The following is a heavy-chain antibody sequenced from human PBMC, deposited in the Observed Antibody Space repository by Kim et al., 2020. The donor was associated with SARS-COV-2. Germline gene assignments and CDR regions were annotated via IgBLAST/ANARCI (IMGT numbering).Heavy chain of an antibody. CDR3: ARGRVGQWLATFDP. Sequence: SETLSLTCAVYGGSFSGYYWSWIRQPPGKGLEWIGEINHSGSTNYNPSLKSRVTISVDTSKNQFSLKLSSVTAADTAVYYCARGRVGQWLATFDPWGQGT. D-gene: IGHD6-19*01. CDR1: GGSFSGYY. CDR2: INHSGST. J-gene: IGHJ5*02. V-gene: IGHV4-34*01.